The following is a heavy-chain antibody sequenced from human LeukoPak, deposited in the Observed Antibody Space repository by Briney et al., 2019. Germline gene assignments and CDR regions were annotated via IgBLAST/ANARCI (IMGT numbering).Heavy chain of an antibody. D-gene: IGHD6-13*01. Sequence: GASVKVSCKASGYTFTSYYMHWVRQAPGQGLEWMGIINPSGGSTSYAQKFQGRVTMTRDMSTSTVYMELSSLRSEDTAVYYCARVEVSAGLPGIAAAGTVFGFDYWGQGTLVTVSS. V-gene: IGHV1-46*01. CDR2: INPSGGST. CDR3: ARVEVSAGLPGIAAAGTVFGFDY. J-gene: IGHJ4*02. CDR1: GYTFTSYY.